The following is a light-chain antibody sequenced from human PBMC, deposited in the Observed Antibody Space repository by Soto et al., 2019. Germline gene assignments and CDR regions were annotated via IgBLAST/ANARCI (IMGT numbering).Light chain of an antibody. J-gene: IGLJ2*01. CDR1: RRDVGGNDL. CDR2: AVN. Sequence: QSALTQPPSASGSPGQSVTISCTGSRRDVGGNDLVSWYQQHPGKAPQLIISAVNKRPSGVPDRVSGSKSGNTASLTVSGLQAEDEADYYCCSYAGRNTLIFGGGTKLTVL. CDR3: CSYAGRNTLI. V-gene: IGLV2-8*01.